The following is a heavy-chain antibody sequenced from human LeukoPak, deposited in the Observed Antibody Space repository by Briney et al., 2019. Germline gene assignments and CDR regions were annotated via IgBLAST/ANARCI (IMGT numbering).Heavy chain of an antibody. CDR1: GFTFVTYA. D-gene: IGHD3-10*01. CDR2: ISIGGGRT. V-gene: IGHV3-23*01. CDR3: AKDRELLFAHCWFDL. Sequence: RALRPSCSASGFTFVTYAMSWVRQAPGEGLEWVAGISIGGGRTYSEDSVKSQFTICRDDSKHPLDLQMNRLRAEDTVVYYCAKDRELLFAHCWFDLWGQGTLVTVSS. J-gene: IGHJ5*02.